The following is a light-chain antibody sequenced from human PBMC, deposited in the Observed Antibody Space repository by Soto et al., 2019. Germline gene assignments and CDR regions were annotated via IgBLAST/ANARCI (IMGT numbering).Light chain of an antibody. CDR3: QQYDTFPRT. J-gene: IGKJ1*01. V-gene: IGKV3-20*01. CDR2: GAS. Sequence: EIVLTQSPGTLSLSPVDRATLSCRASQSLSSNFLAWYQQKPGQAPRLLIYGASRRATDIPDRFSGSGSGTDFALTITRLEPADFAVYFCQQYDTFPRTFGQGTKVEIQ. CDR1: QSLSSNF.